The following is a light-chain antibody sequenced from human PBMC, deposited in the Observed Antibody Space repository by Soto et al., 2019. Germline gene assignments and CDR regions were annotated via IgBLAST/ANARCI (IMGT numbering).Light chain of an antibody. V-gene: IGLV2-8*01. Sequence: QSAPTQPPSASGSPGQSATISCTGTSSDVGGYNYVSWYQQYPGKAPKLMIYEVSTRPSGVPDRFSGSKSGNTASLTVSGLQAEDEADYYCSSYAGSSTWVFGGGTKVTVL. CDR3: SSYAGSSTWV. J-gene: IGLJ3*02. CDR2: EVS. CDR1: SSDVGGYNY.